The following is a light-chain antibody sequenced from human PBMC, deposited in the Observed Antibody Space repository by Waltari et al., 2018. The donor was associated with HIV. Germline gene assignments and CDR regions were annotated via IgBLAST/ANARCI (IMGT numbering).Light chain of an antibody. CDR3: QQYYTTPQS. CDR2: WAS. CDR1: QTVLYSSDNRDY. J-gene: IGKJ2*03. V-gene: IGKV4-1*01. Sequence: DIVLTQSQDSLAVSLGERATVNCTSSQTVLYSSDNRDYLAWYQVRPGQPPQLLIYWASTRQSGVPDRFSGSGSGTHFTLTISGLQAEDVAIYYCQQYYTTPQSFGQGTRLEI.